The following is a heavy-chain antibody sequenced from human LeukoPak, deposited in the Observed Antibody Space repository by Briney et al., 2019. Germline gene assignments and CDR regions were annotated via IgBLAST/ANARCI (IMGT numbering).Heavy chain of an antibody. CDR2: ISSSGGST. V-gene: IGHV3-64*01. CDR1: GFTFSSYA. Sequence: GGSLRLSCAASGFTFSSYAMHWVRQAPGKGLEYVSAISSSGGSTYYANSVKGRFTISRDNSKNTLYLQMGSLRAEDMAVYYCARGEGYDILTGYYPFDYWGQGTLVTVSS. J-gene: IGHJ4*02. D-gene: IGHD3-9*01. CDR3: ARGEGYDILTGYYPFDY.